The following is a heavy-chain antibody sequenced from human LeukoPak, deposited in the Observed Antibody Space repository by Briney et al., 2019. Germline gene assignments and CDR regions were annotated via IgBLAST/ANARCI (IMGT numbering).Heavy chain of an antibody. CDR3: ARFIIAFDY. D-gene: IGHD3-10*01. CDR1: GFTFSSYS. Sequence: GGSLRLSCAASGFTFSSYSMNWVRQAPGKGLEWVSSISSSGSTIYYADSVKGRFTISRDNARKSLYLQMHSLRAEDTAVYYCARFIIAFDYWGQGTLATVSS. CDR2: ISSSGSTI. V-gene: IGHV3-48*04. J-gene: IGHJ4*02.